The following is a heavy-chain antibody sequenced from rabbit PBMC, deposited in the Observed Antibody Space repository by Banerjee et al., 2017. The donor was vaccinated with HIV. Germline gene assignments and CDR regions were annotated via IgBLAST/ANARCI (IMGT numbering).Heavy chain of an antibody. CDR3: ARDLAGVIGWNFNL. Sequence: QEQLVESGGGLVQPGGSLTLSCKASGFDFSSYYMCWVRQAPGKGLEWIACINTSSGNTVYATWAKGRFTISKTSWTTVTLQMTSLTAADTASYFCARDLAGVIGWNFNLWGQGTLVTVS. CDR2: INTSSGNT. V-gene: IGHV1S45*01. CDR1: GFDFSSYY. D-gene: IGHD4-1*01. J-gene: IGHJ4*01.